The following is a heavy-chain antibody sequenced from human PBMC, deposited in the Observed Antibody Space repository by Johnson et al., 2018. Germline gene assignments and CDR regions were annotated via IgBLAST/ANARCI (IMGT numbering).Heavy chain of an antibody. CDR2: ISSSSNYI. CDR3: AREIPPAVWSGYLKPDAFDI. V-gene: IGHV3-21*01. CDR1: GFTFSSYS. J-gene: IGHJ3*02. D-gene: IGHD3-3*01. Sequence: QLVQSGGGLVKPGGSLRLSCAASGFTFSSYSMNWVRQAPGKGLEWVSSISSSSNYIYYADSVKGRFTFSRDNAKNPLYLQMHSLIAEDTAVDSLAREIPPAVWSGYLKPDAFDIWGQGTMVTVSS.